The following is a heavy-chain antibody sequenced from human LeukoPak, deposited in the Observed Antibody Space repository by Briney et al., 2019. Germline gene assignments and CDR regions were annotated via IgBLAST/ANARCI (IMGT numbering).Heavy chain of an antibody. J-gene: IGHJ4*02. CDR2: ISYDGSNK. V-gene: IGHV3-30*03. Sequence: GGSLRLSCAASGFTFNNYGIHWVRQAPGKGLEWVAVISYDGSNKYYADSVKGRFTISRDNSKNTLYLQMSSLRAEDTALYYCATGCRSSGNTNCYPLWGQGTLVTVSS. CDR1: GFTFNNYG. D-gene: IGHD2-2*01. CDR3: ATGCRSSGNTNCYPL.